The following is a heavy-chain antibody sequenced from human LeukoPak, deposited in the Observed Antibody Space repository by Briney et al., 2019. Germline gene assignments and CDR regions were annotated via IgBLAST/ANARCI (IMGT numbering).Heavy chain of an antibody. D-gene: IGHD2-2*01. CDR1: GFTFSSYA. V-gene: IGHV3-23*01. Sequence: GGSLRLSCAASGFTFSSYAMSWVRQAPGKGLEWVSAISGSGGSTYYADSVKGRFTISRDNSKNTLYLQMNSLRAEDTAVYYCAKSPGYAVVPAAMYFDYWGQGTLVSVSS. CDR3: AKSPGYAVVPAAMYFDY. CDR2: ISGSGGST. J-gene: IGHJ4*02.